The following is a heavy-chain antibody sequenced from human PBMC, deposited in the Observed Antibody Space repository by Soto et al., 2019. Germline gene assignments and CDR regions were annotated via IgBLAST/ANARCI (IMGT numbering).Heavy chain of an antibody. CDR2: INNDGSDT. V-gene: IGHV3-74*01. J-gene: IGHJ1*01. Sequence: GGSLRLSCGASGITFNFYWMHWVRQVPGKGLVWVSHINNDGSDTSYADSVRGRFTISRDNGHNTVYLQMHSLRAEDTAVYYCAADLYGDYYFQHWGLGTLVTVSS. D-gene: IGHD4-17*01. CDR1: GITFNFYW. CDR3: AADLYGDYYFQH.